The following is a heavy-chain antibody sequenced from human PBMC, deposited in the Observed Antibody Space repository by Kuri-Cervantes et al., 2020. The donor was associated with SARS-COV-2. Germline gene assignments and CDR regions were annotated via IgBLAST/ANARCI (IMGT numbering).Heavy chain of an antibody. V-gene: IGHV3-7*01. CDR2: IKEDGSEK. CDR1: GLTFSGFW. Sequence: GESLKISCAPSGLTFSGFWMSWVRQAPGKGLECVANIKEDGSEKYYVDSVKGRFTISRDNAKNSLYLQMNSLKPEDTAVYYCAREEGGELGEAFDYWGQGALVTVSS. CDR3: AREEGGELGEAFDY. J-gene: IGHJ4*02. D-gene: IGHD7-27*01.